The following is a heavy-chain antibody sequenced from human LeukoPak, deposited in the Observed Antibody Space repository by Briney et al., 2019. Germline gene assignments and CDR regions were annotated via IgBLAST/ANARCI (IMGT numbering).Heavy chain of an antibody. CDR2: ISSSSTYV. V-gene: IGHV3-21*06. CDR1: GFTFSSYS. CDR3: AREGIAAVGPY. Sequence: GGSLRLSCAASGFTFSSYSMNWVRQAPGKGLEWVSYISSSSTYVDYADSVKGRFTISRDNAKNSLYLQMNSLRAEDTAVYYCAREGIAAVGPYWGQGTLVTVSS. D-gene: IGHD6-13*01. J-gene: IGHJ4*02.